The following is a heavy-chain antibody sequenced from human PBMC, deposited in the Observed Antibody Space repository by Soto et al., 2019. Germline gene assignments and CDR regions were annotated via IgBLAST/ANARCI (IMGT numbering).Heavy chain of an antibody. D-gene: IGHD2-15*01. J-gene: IGHJ6*02. CDR3: ARDQKAGHCSGGSCHYYYGMDV. Sequence: QVQLVESGGGVVQPGTSLRLSCTASGFTFSNHSMHWVRQAPGKGLEWVAVISYDGSNKYYADSGKGRFTISRDNTKNTVYVQMNSLRAEDTAVYYCARDQKAGHCSGGSCHYYYGMDVWGQGTTVTVSS. V-gene: IGHV3-30-3*01. CDR2: ISYDGSNK. CDR1: GFTFSNHS.